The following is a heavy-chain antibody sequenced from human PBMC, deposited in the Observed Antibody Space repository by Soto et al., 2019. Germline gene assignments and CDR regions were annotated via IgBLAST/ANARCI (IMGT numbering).Heavy chain of an antibody. CDR2: ISGSGGST. CDR3: AKTHYYDSSGWIFLATVDY. CDR1: GFTFSSYA. J-gene: IGHJ4*02. Sequence: EVQLLESGGGLVQPGGSLRLSCAASGFTFSSYAMSWVRQAPGKGLEWVSAISGSGGSTYYADSVKGRFTISRDNSKNSLNLQMNSQRAEEPAVYYCAKTHYYDSSGWIFLATVDYWGQGTLVTVSS. V-gene: IGHV3-23*01. D-gene: IGHD3-22*01.